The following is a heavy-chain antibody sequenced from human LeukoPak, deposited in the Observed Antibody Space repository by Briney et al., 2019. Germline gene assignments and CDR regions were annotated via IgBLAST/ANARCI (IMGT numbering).Heavy chain of an antibody. J-gene: IGHJ4*02. CDR1: GGSFSGYY. Sequence: PSETLSLTCAVYGGSFSGYYWSWIRQPPGKGLEWIGEINHSGSTNYNPSLKSRVTISLDTSNNQFSLKLTSETAADTAVYYCATDGGGYGSGTYPLWGQGTLVTVSS. CDR2: INHSGST. CDR3: ATDGGGYGSGTYPL. D-gene: IGHD3-10*01. V-gene: IGHV4-34*01.